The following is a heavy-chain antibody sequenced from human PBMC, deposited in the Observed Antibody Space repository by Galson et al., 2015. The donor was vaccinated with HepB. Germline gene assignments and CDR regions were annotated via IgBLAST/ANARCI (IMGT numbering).Heavy chain of an antibody. D-gene: IGHD3-22*01. Sequence: SVKVSCKASGYTFTSYGISWVRQAPGQGLEWMGWISVYNGNRNYAQKPQGRVTMTTDTSTSTAYMELRSLTSDDTAIYYCARDTYYHDSSGYYYPRGPDFWGQGTLVTVSS. J-gene: IGHJ4*02. CDR1: GYTFTSYG. CDR3: ARDTYYHDSSGYYYPRGPDF. CDR2: ISVYNGNR. V-gene: IGHV1-18*01.